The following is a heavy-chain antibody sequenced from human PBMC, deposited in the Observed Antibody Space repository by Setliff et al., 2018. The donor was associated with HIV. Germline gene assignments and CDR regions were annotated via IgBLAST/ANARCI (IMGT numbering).Heavy chain of an antibody. CDR3: ARDGCDGNKCYLYNWFDP. J-gene: IGHJ5*02. CDR2: SNAGNGNT. Sequence: ASVKVSCKASGYTFSSHSIHWVRQAPGQGLEWMGWSNAGNGNTKYSQKFQRRSTITRDTSASTVFMELSSLTSEDTAVYYCARDGCDGNKCYLYNWFDPWGQGTLVTVSS. V-gene: IGHV1-3*01. CDR1: GYTFSSHS. D-gene: IGHD2-15*01.